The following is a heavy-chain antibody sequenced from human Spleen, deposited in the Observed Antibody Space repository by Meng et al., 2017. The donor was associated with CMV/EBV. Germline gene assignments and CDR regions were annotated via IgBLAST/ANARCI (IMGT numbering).Heavy chain of an antibody. J-gene: IGHJ4*02. CDR3: ARDNDWGPDY. Sequence: SCEASGYTFTDHYFHWVRQAPGQGLEWMGWIYPNSGGTHYAQKFQGRLTVTTDTSISTGYMELSSLGSDDTAVYYCARDNDWGPDYWGQGTLVTVSS. V-gene: IGHV1-2*02. D-gene: IGHD3-9*01. CDR2: IYPNSGGT. CDR1: GYTFTDHY.